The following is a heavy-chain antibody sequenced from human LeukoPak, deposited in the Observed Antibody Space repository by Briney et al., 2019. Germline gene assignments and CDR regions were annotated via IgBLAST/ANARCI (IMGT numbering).Heavy chain of an antibody. CDR1: GDSVSSNSAA. J-gene: IGHJ6*02. CDR2: TYYRSKWYN. V-gene: IGHV6-1*01. CDR3: ARVGYSSVWTPFAMDV. Sequence: SQTLSLTCAISGDSVSSNSAAWNWIRQSPSIGLEWLGRTYYRSKWYNDYAVSVKSRITINPDTSKNQFSLQLNSVTPEDTAVYYCARVGYSSVWTPFAMDVWGQGPTVTVSS. D-gene: IGHD6-19*01.